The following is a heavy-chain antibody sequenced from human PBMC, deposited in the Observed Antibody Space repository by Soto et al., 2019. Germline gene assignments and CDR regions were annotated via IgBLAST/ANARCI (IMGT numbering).Heavy chain of an antibody. CDR1: GFTFSSYW. CDR2: INSDGSST. CDR3: VRTITIFGVGAYYYGMDV. Sequence: EVRLVESGGGLVQPGGSLRLSCAASGFTFSSYWMHWVRQAPGKGLVWVSRINSDGSSTSYADSVKGRFTISRDNAKNTLYLQMNSLRAEDTAVYYCVRTITIFGVGAYYYGMDVWGQGTTVTVSS. J-gene: IGHJ6*02. V-gene: IGHV3-74*01. D-gene: IGHD3-3*01.